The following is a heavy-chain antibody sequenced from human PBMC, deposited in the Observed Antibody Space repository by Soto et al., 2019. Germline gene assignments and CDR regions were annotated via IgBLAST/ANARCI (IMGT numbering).Heavy chain of an antibody. D-gene: IGHD3-10*01. Sequence: QVQLQQWGAGLLKPSETLSLTCAVYGGSFSGYYWSWIRQPPGKGLEWIGEIHHSGSTIYNPSLESRVTVSVDTSKSQFSLKLSSVTAADTAVYYCARVQWFGMDGRYWGQGTLVTVSS. CDR1: GGSFSGYY. CDR2: IHHSGST. J-gene: IGHJ4*02. CDR3: ARVQWFGMDGRY. V-gene: IGHV4-34*02.